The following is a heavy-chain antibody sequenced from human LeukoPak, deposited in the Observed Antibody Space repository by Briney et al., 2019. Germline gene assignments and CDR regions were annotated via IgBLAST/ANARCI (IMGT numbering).Heavy chain of an antibody. CDR1: GGSISSSSYY. CDR3: ATLTGGDDAFDI. CDR2: IYYSGST. Sequence: PSGTLSLTCTVSGGSISSSSYYWGWIRQPPGKGLEWIGSIYYSGSTYYNPSLKSRVTISVDTSKNQFSLKLSSVTAADTAVYYCATLTGGDDAFDIWGQGTMVTVSS. J-gene: IGHJ3*02. D-gene: IGHD4-23*01. V-gene: IGHV4-39*07.